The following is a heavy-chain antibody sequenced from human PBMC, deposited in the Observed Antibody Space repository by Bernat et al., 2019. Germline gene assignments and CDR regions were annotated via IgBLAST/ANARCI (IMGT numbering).Heavy chain of an antibody. D-gene: IGHD4-17*01. CDR1: GFTFSSYA. Sequence: EVQLLESGGGLVQPGGSLRLSCAASGFTFSSYAMSWVRQAPGKGLEWVLAISGSGGSTYYADSVKGRFTISRDNSKNTLYLQMNSLGDEDTAVYYCAKTVTIRHPCWYFDLWGRGTLVTVSS. CDR2: ISGSGGST. J-gene: IGHJ2*01. CDR3: AKTVTIRHPCWYFDL. V-gene: IGHV3-23*01.